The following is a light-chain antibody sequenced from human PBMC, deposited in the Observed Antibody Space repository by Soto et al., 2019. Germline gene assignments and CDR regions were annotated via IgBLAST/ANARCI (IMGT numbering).Light chain of an antibody. CDR1: SSNIGSHT. J-gene: IGLJ3*02. V-gene: IGLV1-44*01. CDR2: TNN. CDR3: ATRDDSLNGWV. Sequence: QSVLTQPPSASGTPGQRVTISCSGGSSNIGSHTVSWYQQLPGTAPKLLMYTNNQRPSWVPDRFSGSKSGTSASLAISGLQSEDDADYYCATRDDSLNGWVFGGGTKLTVL.